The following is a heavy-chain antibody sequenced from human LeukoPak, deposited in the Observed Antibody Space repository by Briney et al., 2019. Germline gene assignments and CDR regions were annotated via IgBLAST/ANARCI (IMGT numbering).Heavy chain of an antibody. CDR3: ARVPMVRGVTYYFDY. V-gene: IGHV3-21*01. D-gene: IGHD3-10*01. Sequence: GGSLRLSCAASGFTFSSYSMNWVRQAPGKGLEWVSSISSSSSYIYYADSVKGRFTISRDNAKNSLYLQMNSLRAEDTAVYYCARVPMVRGVTYYFDYWGQGTLVTVSS. J-gene: IGHJ4*02. CDR1: GFTFSSYS. CDR2: ISSSSSYI.